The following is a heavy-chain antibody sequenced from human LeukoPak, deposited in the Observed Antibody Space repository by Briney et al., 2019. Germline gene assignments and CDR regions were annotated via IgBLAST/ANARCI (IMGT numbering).Heavy chain of an antibody. D-gene: IGHD2-2*01. CDR2: ISAYNGNT. CDR3: ARAEQYQLLLH. J-gene: IGHJ4*02. V-gene: IGHV1-18*01. CDR1: GYTFTSYG. Sequence: GASAKVSCKASGYTFTSYGITWVRQAPGQGLEWMGWISAYNGNTNYAQKLQGRVTMTTDTSTSTAYLDLRSLRSDDTAVYYCARAEQYQLLLHWGQGTLVTVSS.